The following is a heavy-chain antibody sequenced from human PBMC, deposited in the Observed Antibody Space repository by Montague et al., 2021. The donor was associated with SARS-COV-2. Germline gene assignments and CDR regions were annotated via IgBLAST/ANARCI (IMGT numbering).Heavy chain of an antibody. CDR2: ISGRGDFT. Sequence: SLRLSCAASGFTFSGYAMTWIRQAPGKGLEWLSAISGRGDFTFYADSVKGRFTISRDNSRNTVFLQMDSLRVDDTAMYYCAKDNRSEFGDHERDYWGQGTLVTVSS. D-gene: IGHD4-17*01. CDR3: AKDNRSEFGDHERDY. V-gene: IGHV3-23*01. J-gene: IGHJ4*02. CDR1: GFTFSGYA.